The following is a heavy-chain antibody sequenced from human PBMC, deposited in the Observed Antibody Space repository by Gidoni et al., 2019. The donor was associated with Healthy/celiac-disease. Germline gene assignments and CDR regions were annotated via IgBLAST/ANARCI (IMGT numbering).Heavy chain of an antibody. V-gene: IGHV1-2*02. CDR2: INPNSGGT. J-gene: IGHJ4*02. Sequence: QVQLVQSGAEVKKPGASVKVSCKASGYTFTDYYMHWMRQAPGQGPEWMGWINPNSGGTNDAQKFQGRVTMTRDTSISTAYMELSRLRSDDTAVYYCARAVVSPDYWGQGTLVTVSS. CDR1: GYTFTDYY. CDR3: ARAVVSPDY.